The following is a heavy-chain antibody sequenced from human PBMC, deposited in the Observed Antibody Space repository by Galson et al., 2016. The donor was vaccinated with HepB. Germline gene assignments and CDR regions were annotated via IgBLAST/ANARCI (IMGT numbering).Heavy chain of an antibody. CDR3: ARGDPWYSSGWGPDH. J-gene: IGHJ4*02. D-gene: IGHD6-19*01. Sequence: SLRLSCAASGFTFKTYVMHWVRQAPGRGLEWVAAISHDGNKKYSADSVKGRFTVSRDNSMNTLFLQMSSLRVDDTAVYYCARGDPWYSSGWGPDHSGQGTLVSVSS. CDR1: GFTFKTYV. V-gene: IGHV3-33*01. CDR2: ISHDGNKK.